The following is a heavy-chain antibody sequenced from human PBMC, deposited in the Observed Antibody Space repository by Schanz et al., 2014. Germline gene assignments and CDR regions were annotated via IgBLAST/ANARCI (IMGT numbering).Heavy chain of an antibody. CDR3: ARNRGSGGQNWYFDL. J-gene: IGHJ2*01. CDR2: IGTSGGT. V-gene: IGHV3-23*01. D-gene: IGHD1-26*01. Sequence: EVQLLESGGGLVQPGGSLKLSCAASGLIFSNYVMSWVRQAPGKGLEWVSTIGTSGGTNYAESVKGRFTISRDNFKGALYLQMSSLRAEDTAVYYCARNRGSGGQNWYFDLWGRGTLVTVSS. CDR1: GLIFSNYV.